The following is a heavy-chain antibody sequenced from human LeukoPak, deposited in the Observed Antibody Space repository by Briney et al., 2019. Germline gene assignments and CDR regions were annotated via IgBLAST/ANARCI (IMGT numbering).Heavy chain of an antibody. CDR2: IKHDGTEK. D-gene: IGHD1-26*01. V-gene: IGHV3-7*04. Sequence: GRCLRPSSPPAGFTLSNNWMNWVRQAQGKGLEWVAKIKHDGTEKTYVDSVKGRFTISRDDAKNSLYLQMNSLRAEDTALYYCARSPYSGSYGPFDYWGQGTLVTVSS. J-gene: IGHJ4*02. CDR3: ARSPYSGSYGPFDY. CDR1: GFTLSNNW.